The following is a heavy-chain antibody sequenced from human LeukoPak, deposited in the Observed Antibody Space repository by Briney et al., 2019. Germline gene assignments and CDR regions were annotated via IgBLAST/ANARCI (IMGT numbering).Heavy chain of an antibody. CDR2: IHYSGNT. J-gene: IGHJ5*02. V-gene: IGHV4-39*01. D-gene: IGHD2-15*01. CDR1: GGSISSYY. Sequence: SETLSLTCTVSGGSISSYYWGWIRQPPGKGLEWIGSIHYSGNTYYNPSLKSRVTISVDTSKNQFSVKLSSVTAADTAVYYCARRGAGLNWFDPWGQGTRVTVSS. CDR3: ARRGAGLNWFDP.